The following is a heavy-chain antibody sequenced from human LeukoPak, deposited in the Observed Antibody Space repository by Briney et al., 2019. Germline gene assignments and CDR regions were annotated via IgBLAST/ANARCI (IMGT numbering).Heavy chain of an antibody. J-gene: IGHJ3*02. CDR2: INPNSGDT. Sequence: GASVKVSCKASGFTFSGYYMHWVRQAPGQGPEWMGWINPNSGDTNYAQKFQGRVTMTRDTSISTAYMELTSLRSDDTAVYYCAKPRAGDRDAFDIWGQGTMVIVSS. V-gene: IGHV1-2*02. D-gene: IGHD2-21*02. CDR1: GFTFSGYY. CDR3: AKPRAGDRDAFDI.